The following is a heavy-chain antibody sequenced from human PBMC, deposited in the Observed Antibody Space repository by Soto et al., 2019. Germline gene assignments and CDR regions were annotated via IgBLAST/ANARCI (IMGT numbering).Heavy chain of an antibody. CDR1: GGSISSSSYY. D-gene: IGHD5-18*01. J-gene: IGHJ6*03. CDR2: IYYSGST. V-gene: IGHV4-39*01. Sequence: QLQLQESGPGLVKPSETLSLTYTVSGGSISSSSYYWGWIRQPPGKGLEWIGSIYYSGSTYYNPSLKSRVTISVDTSKNQFSLKLSSVTAADTAVYYCATTPTAGYSYGPYYYYYMDVWGKGTTVTVSS. CDR3: ATTPTAGYSYGPYYYYYMDV.